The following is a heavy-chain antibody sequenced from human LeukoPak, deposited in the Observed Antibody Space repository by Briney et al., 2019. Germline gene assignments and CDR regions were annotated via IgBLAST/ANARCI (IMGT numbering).Heavy chain of an antibody. J-gene: IGHJ4*02. V-gene: IGHV3-30*18. D-gene: IGHD5-24*01. CDR2: ISYDGSNK. Sequence: PGGSLRLSCAASGFTFSSYGMHWVRQAPGKGLEWVAVISYDGSNKYYADSVKGRFTISRDNSKNTLYLQINSLRAEDTAVYYCAEDLKKGWLLFRTTYFDYWGQGTLVTVSS. CDR3: AEDLKKGWLLFRTTYFDY. CDR1: GFTFSSYG.